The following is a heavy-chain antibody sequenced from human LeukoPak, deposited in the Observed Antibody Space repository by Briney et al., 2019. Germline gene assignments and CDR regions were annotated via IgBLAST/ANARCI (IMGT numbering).Heavy chain of an antibody. CDR1: GGTFSTFG. J-gene: IGHJ4*02. V-gene: IGHV1-18*01. CDR2: ISAYNGNT. Sequence: ASVKVSCKASGGTFSTFGISWVRQAPGQGLEWMGWISAYNGNTNYAQKLQGRVTMTTDTSTSTAYMELRSLRSDDTAVYYCARVKVGATLMSYWGQGTLVTVSS. CDR3: ARVKVGATLMSY. D-gene: IGHD1-26*01.